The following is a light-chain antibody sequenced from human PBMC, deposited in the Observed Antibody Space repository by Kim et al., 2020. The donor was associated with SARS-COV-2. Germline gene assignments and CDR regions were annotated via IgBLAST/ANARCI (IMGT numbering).Light chain of an antibody. CDR3: KSRGSSGDHWV. Sequence: SSELTQDPAVSVALVQTVRITCQGDSLRNYFPSWYQQMPGQAPVLVFYGKNNRPSGIPDRFSGSSSGNTASLTITGAQAEDEADYYCKSRGSSGDHWVFGGGTQLTVL. J-gene: IGLJ3*02. CDR2: GKN. CDR1: SLRNYF. V-gene: IGLV3-19*01.